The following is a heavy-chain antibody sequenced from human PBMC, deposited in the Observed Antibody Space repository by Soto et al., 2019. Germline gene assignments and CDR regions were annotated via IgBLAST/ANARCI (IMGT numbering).Heavy chain of an antibody. Sequence: ASVKVSCKASGYTFTSYAMHWVRQAPGQRLEWMGWINAGNGNTKYSQKFQGRVTITRDTSASTAYMELSSLRSEDTAVYYCGIDYGDYEGSNFYYWGQGTPVTVAS. J-gene: IGHJ4*02. CDR1: GYTFTSYA. CDR2: INAGNGNT. CDR3: GIDYGDYEGSNFYY. D-gene: IGHD4-17*01. V-gene: IGHV1-3*01.